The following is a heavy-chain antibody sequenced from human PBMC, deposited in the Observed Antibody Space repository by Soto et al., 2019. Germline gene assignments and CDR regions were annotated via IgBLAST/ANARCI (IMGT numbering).Heavy chain of an antibody. CDR1: GFTFSMYW. CDR3: TRGPRPSAVGTGAF. CDR2: ISDDGSRA. J-gene: IGHJ4*02. V-gene: IGHV3-74*01. D-gene: IGHD3-10*01. Sequence: EVQLVESGGDLVQPGGSLRLSCTASGFTFSMYWMHWVRQVPGKGPEWVSRISDDGSRADYADSVKGRFTISRDNAKNTLYLGMYVLRAADTAVYYCTRGPRPSAVGTGAFWGQGTPVTVSS.